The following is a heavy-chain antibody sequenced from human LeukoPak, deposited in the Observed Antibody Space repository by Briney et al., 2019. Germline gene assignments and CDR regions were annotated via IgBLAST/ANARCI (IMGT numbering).Heavy chain of an antibody. Sequence: GGSLRLSCAASGFTFSSYTMNWVRQAPGKGLEWVSSITSSSSYIYYADSVKGRFTISRDNAKNSLYLQMNSLRAEDTAVYYCAELGITMIGGVWGKGTTVTISS. CDR3: AELGITMIGGV. CDR1: GFTFSSYT. J-gene: IGHJ6*04. V-gene: IGHV3-21*01. CDR2: ITSSSSYI. D-gene: IGHD3-10*02.